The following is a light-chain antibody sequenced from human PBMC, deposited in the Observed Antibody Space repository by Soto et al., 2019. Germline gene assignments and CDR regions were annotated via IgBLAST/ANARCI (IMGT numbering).Light chain of an antibody. CDR2: EVS. J-gene: IGLJ2*01. CDR1: SSDVGGYNY. Sequence: QSALTQPASVSGSPGQSITISCTGTSSDVGGYNYVSWYQQHPGKAPKLMIYEVSNRPSGVSNRFSASKSGNTASLTISGLQAEDEADYYCSSYTTSTRVVFGGGTKLTVL. CDR3: SSYTTSTRVV. V-gene: IGLV2-14*01.